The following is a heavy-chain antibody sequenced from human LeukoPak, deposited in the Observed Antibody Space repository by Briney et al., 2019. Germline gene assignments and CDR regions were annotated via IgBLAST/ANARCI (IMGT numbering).Heavy chain of an antibody. J-gene: IGHJ3*02. D-gene: IGHD4-23*01. V-gene: IGHV4-59*01. CDR2: IYYSGST. CDR3: ARGGAPGGFDI. CDR1: GGSISNYY. Sequence: SETLSLTCTVSGGSISNYYWSWIRQPPGRGLEWIGYIYYSGSTNYNPSLKSRVTISVDTSKSQFSLKLNSVTAADTAVYYCARGGAPGGFDIWGQGTMVTVSS.